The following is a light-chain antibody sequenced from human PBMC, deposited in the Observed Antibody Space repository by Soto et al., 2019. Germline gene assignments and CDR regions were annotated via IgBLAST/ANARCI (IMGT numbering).Light chain of an antibody. CDR1: QSITGW. CDR3: HQYNSYPWT. J-gene: IGKJ1*01. V-gene: IGKV1-5*03. Sequence: DIQMTQSPSALSASVVDRVTITCRASQSITGWLAWFQQKPGKAPKLLISKASRLESGVPSRFSGSGSGTEFTLSISGLQPEDFAIYYCHQYNSYPWTFGQGTKVDIK. CDR2: KAS.